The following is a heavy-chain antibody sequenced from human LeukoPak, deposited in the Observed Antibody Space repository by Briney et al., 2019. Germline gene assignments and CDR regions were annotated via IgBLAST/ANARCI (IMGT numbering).Heavy chain of an antibody. V-gene: IGHV3-23*01. J-gene: IGHJ4*02. CDR2: ISESDGST. CDR3: AKDISQGYTFGSIEEDY. CDR1: GSTFSRYA. D-gene: IGHD5-18*01. Sequence: GGSLRLSCAASGSTFSRYAMSWVRQAPGKGLEWLSAISESDGSTYYADSVKGRFTISRDNSKNTLYLQMNSLGADDTAVYFCAKDISQGYTFGSIEEDYWGQGTLVTVSP.